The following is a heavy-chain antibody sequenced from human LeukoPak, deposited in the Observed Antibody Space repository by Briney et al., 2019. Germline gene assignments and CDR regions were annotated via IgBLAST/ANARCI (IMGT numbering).Heavy chain of an antibody. D-gene: IGHD3-16*01. CDR3: ATYYVGVGGRGH. J-gene: IGHJ4*02. Sequence: TGGSLRLSCAASGFTFSSYAMHWVRQAPGKGLEWVAVISYDGSNKYYADSVKGRFTISRDNSENTLYLQMNSLRAEDTAVYYCATYYVGVGGRGHWGPGTLVTVSS. V-gene: IGHV3-30-3*01. CDR2: ISYDGSNK. CDR1: GFTFSSYA.